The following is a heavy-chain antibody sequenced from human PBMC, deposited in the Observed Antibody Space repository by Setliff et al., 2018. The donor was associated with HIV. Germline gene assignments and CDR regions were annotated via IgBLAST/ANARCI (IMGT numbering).Heavy chain of an antibody. J-gene: IGHJ4*02. CDR1: GFTFRSYW. CDR3: ARDRFRGGVGTGLAEY. CDR2: INIDGGST. D-gene: IGHD3-16*01. V-gene: IGHV3-74*01. Sequence: PGGSLSLSCAASGFTFRSYWMYWVRQPPGKGLVWVSRINIDGGSTNYADSAKGRFTISRDNAKNTLYLQMNGLSAEDTAVYYCARDRFRGGVGTGLAEYWGQGTVVTVSS.